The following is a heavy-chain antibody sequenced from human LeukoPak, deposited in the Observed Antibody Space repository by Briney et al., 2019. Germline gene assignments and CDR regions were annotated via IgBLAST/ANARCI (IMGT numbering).Heavy chain of an antibody. CDR1: GGSISSYY. J-gene: IGHJ4*02. Sequence: PSETLSLTCTVSGGSISSYYWSWIRQPPGKGLEWIGYIYYSGSTNYNPSLKSRVTISVDTSKNQFSLKLGSVTAADTAVYYCARHVNYYDSSGYYYDYWGQGTLVTVSS. CDR2: IYYSGST. CDR3: ARHVNYYDSSGYYYDY. D-gene: IGHD3-22*01. V-gene: IGHV4-59*08.